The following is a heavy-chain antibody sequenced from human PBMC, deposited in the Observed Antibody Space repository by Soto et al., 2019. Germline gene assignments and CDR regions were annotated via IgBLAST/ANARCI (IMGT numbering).Heavy chain of an antibody. V-gene: IGHV1-18*01. Sequence: GASVKVSCKASGYTFTSYGISWVRQAPGQGLEWMGWISAYNGNTNYAQKLQGRVTMTTDTSTSTAYMELRSLRSDDTAVYYCARWGAVYDFWSGYYPFTDYLYFDYWGQGTLVTVSS. D-gene: IGHD3-3*01. CDR1: GYTFTSYG. CDR3: ARWGAVYDFWSGYYPFTDYLYFDY. CDR2: ISAYNGNT. J-gene: IGHJ4*02.